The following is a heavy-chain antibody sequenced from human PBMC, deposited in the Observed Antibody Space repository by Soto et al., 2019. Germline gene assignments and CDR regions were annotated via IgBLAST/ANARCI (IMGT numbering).Heavy chain of an antibody. D-gene: IGHD7-27*01. Sequence: PSETLSLTCTVSSGSISTYYWSWIRQPPGKGLEWIGYIYYTGSTNYNPSLKTRVAISMDTSKNQFSLNLSSVTAADTAVYYCAGAPNWAYFDFWSLGTLVTVS. V-gene: IGHV4-59*01. CDR3: AGAPNWAYFDF. J-gene: IGHJ4*02. CDR1: SGSISTYY. CDR2: IYYTGST.